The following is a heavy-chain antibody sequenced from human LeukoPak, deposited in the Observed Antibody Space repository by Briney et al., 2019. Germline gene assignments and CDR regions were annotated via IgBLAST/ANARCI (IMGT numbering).Heavy chain of an antibody. CDR2: IHYSGST. CDR3: ARNRNYYDTSGYTHYFDY. CDR1: GGSISSSSYS. J-gene: IGHJ4*02. Sequence: SETLSLTCAVSGGSISSSSYSWGWIRQPPGKGLEGIGSIHYSGSTYYNPSLKGRVTISVDTSKNQFSLKLSSETAADTALYYCARNRNYYDTSGYTHYFDYWGQGTLVTVSS. D-gene: IGHD3-22*01. V-gene: IGHV4-39*01.